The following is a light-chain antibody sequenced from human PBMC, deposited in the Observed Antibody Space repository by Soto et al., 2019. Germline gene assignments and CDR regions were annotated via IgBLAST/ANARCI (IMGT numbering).Light chain of an antibody. Sequence: EIVMTQSPATLSVSPGERVTLSCWASQSVGTNLAWYQQRPGQAPRLLIFGASTRATGIPARFSGSGSGTQFTLTISSLQSEDFAVYYCQHHNNWLPFTFGPGTKVDIK. V-gene: IGKV3-15*01. J-gene: IGKJ3*01. CDR1: QSVGTN. CDR3: QHHNNWLPFT. CDR2: GAS.